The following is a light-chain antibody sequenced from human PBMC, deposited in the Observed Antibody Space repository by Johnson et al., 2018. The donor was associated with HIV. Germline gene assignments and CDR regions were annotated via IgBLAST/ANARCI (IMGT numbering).Light chain of an antibody. CDR1: SSNIGKNY. J-gene: IGLJ1*01. Sequence: QSVLTQPPSVSAAPGQMVSISCSGSSSNIGKNYVSWYQQFPGTAPKLLIYDNNKRPSGITDRFSGSKSGTSATLGITGLQTGDEADYYCGTWDNSLSAFVFGSGTKVAVL. CDR2: DNN. V-gene: IGLV1-51*01. CDR3: GTWDNSLSAFV.